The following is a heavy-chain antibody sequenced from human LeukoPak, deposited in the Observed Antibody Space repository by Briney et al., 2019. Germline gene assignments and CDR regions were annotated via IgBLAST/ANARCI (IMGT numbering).Heavy chain of an antibody. V-gene: IGHV4-59*08. CDR1: GGSISSYY. D-gene: IGHD2-2*01. J-gene: IGHJ4*02. CDR2: IYYSGST. CDR3: ARAVIVVVPAATYFDY. Sequence: SETLSLTCTVSGGSISSYYWSWIRQPPGKGLEWIGYIYYSGSTNYNPSLKSRVTISVDTSKNQFSLKLSSVTAADTAVYYCARAVIVVVPAATYFDYWGQGTLVTVSS.